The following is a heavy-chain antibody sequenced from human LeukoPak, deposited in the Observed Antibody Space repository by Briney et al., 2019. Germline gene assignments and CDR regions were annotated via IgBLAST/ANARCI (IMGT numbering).Heavy chain of an antibody. CDR2: IFDSGTT. J-gene: IGHJ4*02. D-gene: IGHD5/OR15-5a*01. Sequence: SETLSLTCTVSGTSISSRNYYWGWIRQPPGKGLEWIGSIFDSGTTYYNPSLKSRVTISVDTSKNQFSLKLRSVTAADTAVYYCAGRTLAVSKDAFDYWGQGTLVTVSS. CDR3: AGRTLAVSKDAFDY. V-gene: IGHV4-39*01. CDR1: GTSISSRNYY.